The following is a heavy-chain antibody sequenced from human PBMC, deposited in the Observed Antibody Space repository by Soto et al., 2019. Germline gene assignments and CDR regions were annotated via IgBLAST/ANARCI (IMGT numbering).Heavy chain of an antibody. CDR1: GGTFSSYA. V-gene: IGHV1-69*13. J-gene: IGHJ6*02. CDR3: ARDRSIAARQEDYYGMDV. D-gene: IGHD6-6*01. CDR2: IIPIFGTA. Sequence: SVKVSCKASGGTFSSYAISWVRQAPGQGLEWIGGIIPIFGTANYAQKFQGRVTITADESTSTAYMGLSSLRSEDTAVYYCARDRSIAARQEDYYGMDVWGQGTTVTVSS.